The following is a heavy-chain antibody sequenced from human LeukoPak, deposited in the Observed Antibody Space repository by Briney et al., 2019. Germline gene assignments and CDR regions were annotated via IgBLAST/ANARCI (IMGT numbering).Heavy chain of an antibody. CDR2: ISYDGSNK. Sequence: HGESLKISCAASGFTFSSYGMHWVRQAPGKGLEWVAVISYDGSNKYYADSVEGRFTISRDNSKNTLYLQMNSLRAEDTAVYYCAKDSYSSSWYSPFDYWGQGTLVTVSS. CDR1: GFTFSSYG. CDR3: AKDSYSSSWYSPFDY. D-gene: IGHD6-13*01. V-gene: IGHV3-30*18. J-gene: IGHJ4*02.